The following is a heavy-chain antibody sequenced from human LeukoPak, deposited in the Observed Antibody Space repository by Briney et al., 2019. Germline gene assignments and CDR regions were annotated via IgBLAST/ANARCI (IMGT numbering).Heavy chain of an antibody. CDR3: ASWHSSGWFHWFDP. D-gene: IGHD6-19*01. V-gene: IGHV4-59*01. CDR1: GGSISSYY. J-gene: IGHJ5*02. CDR2: IYYSGST. Sequence: SETLSLTCTVSGGSISSYYWSWLRQPPGKGLEWIGYIYYSGSTNYNPSLKSRVTISVDTSKNQFSLKLSSVTAADTAVYYCASWHSSGWFHWFDPWGQGTLVTVSS.